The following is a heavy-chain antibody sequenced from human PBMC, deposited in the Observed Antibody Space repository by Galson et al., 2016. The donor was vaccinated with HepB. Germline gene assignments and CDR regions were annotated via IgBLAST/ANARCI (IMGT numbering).Heavy chain of an antibody. Sequence: SLRLSCAASGFTFSSYAMNWVRPAPGKGLEWVALISDDGGKKYYVDSVKGRFTISRDNSKNTLYMQMNSLSAEDTAVYYCAKGALQGGYYGFDVWGQGTTVTVSS. D-gene: IGHD1-26*01. J-gene: IGHJ6*02. CDR2: ISDDGGKK. CDR3: AKGALQGGYYGFDV. CDR1: GFTFSSYA. V-gene: IGHV3-30-3*01.